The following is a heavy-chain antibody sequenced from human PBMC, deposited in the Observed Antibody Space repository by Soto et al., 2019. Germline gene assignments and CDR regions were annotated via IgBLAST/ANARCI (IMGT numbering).Heavy chain of an antibody. CDR2: IKSRTDGGAA. J-gene: IGHJ4*02. V-gene: IGHV3-15*01. D-gene: IGHD4-17*01. CDR3: TTDPGDYEDF. CDR1: GFTFINAW. Sequence: VQLVESGGGFVKPGGSLRLSCEGSGFTFINAWMSWVRQAPGKGLEWVGRIKSRTDGGAADYAAPVRGRFSISRDDSKNTLYLKMNSLKIEDSALYYCTTDPGDYEDFWGQGTLATVSS.